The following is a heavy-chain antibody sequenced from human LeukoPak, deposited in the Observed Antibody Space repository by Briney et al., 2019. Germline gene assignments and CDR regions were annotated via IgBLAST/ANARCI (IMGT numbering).Heavy chain of an antibody. V-gene: IGHV3-23*01. Sequence: GGSLRLSCAASGFTFSSYSMNWVRQAPGKGLEWVSTISGSGENTYYADSVKGRFTISRDNSKNTLYLQMYSLRVEDTAVYYCAKWGSGSYYKGSFDYWGQGTLVTVSS. CDR1: GFTFSSYS. J-gene: IGHJ4*02. D-gene: IGHD3-10*01. CDR2: ISGSGENT. CDR3: AKWGSGSYYKGSFDY.